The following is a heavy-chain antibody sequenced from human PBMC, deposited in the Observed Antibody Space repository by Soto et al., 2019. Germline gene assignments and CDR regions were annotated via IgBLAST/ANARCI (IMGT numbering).Heavy chain of an antibody. Sequence: QVQLVQSGAEVKKPESSVKVSCKAPGGTFSTYAISWVRQAPGQGLEWMGGIIPMFGTANYAQRFQDRVTITADESTTTVYRELSSLRSEDTAVYFCASGIQLWLRRINNGYSGWGQGTLVTVSS. CDR2: IIPMFGTA. V-gene: IGHV1-69*12. J-gene: IGHJ4*02. D-gene: IGHD5-18*01. CDR1: GGTFSTYA. CDR3: ASGIQLWLRRINNGYSG.